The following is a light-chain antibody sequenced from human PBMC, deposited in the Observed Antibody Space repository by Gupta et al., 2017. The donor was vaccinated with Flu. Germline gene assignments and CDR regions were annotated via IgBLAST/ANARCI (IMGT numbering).Light chain of an antibody. CDR1: SSDVGGYNY. V-gene: IGLV2-11*01. CDR2: DVS. Sequence: QSALTQPRSVSGSPGQSVTISCTGTSSDVGGYNYVSWYQQHPGKAPKLMIYDVSRRPAGVPGRFSASKAGNTASLTISGPQAEEEADYYGCADAGSDTWVFGGGTKLTVL. CDR3: CADAGSDTWV. J-gene: IGLJ3*02.